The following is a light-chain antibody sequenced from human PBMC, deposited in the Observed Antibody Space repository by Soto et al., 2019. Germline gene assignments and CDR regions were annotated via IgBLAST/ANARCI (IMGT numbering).Light chain of an antibody. CDR1: SSNIGNNA. J-gene: IGLJ3*02. V-gene: IGLV1-36*01. CDR3: AAWDDSLNGGV. CDR2: YDD. Sequence: QSVLTQPPSVPEAPRQRVTISCSGSSSNIGNNAVNWYQQLPGKAPKLLIYYDDLLPSGVSDRFSGSKSGTSASLAISGLQSEDEADYYCAAWDDSLNGGVFGGGTQLTVL.